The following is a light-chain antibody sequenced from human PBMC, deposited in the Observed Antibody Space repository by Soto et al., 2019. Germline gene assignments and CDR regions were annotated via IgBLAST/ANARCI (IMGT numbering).Light chain of an antibody. Sequence: DIVLTQSPGTLSLSPGERVTLSCRATQSVASAYLAWYQQKPGQAPRLLIYGTSSRAAGIPDRFSGSGSGTDVTLTISRLEPEDFAVYYCQQYATSRWTFGQGTNVEI. J-gene: IGKJ1*01. CDR3: QQYATSRWT. CDR1: QSVASAY. V-gene: IGKV3-20*01. CDR2: GTS.